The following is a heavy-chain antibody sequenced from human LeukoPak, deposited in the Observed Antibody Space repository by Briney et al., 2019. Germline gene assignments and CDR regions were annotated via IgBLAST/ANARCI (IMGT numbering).Heavy chain of an antibody. CDR3: ARDLSTYCGGDCYAIFDY. V-gene: IGHV3-48*03. D-gene: IGHD2-21*02. CDR1: GVTFSSYE. CDR2: ISSSGSTI. J-gene: IGHJ4*02. Sequence: GGSLRLSCAASGVTFSSYEMNWVRQAPGKGLEWVSYISSSGSTIYYADSVKGRFTISRDNAKNSLYLQMNSLRAEDTAVYYCARDLSTYCGGDCYAIFDYWGQGTLVTVSS.